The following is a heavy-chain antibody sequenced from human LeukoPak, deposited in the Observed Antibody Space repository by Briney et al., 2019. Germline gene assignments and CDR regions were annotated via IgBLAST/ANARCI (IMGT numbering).Heavy chain of an antibody. CDR3: ARGGLFPVAGTLDY. CDR1: GGSISSGGYY. D-gene: IGHD6-19*01. Sequence: SQTLSLTCTVSGGSISSGGYYWSWIRQPPGKGLEWIGYIYHSGSTYYNPSLKSRVTISVDRSKNQFSLKLSSVTAADTAVYYCARGGLFPVAGTLDYWGQGTLVTVSS. J-gene: IGHJ4*02. V-gene: IGHV4-30-2*01. CDR2: IYHSGST.